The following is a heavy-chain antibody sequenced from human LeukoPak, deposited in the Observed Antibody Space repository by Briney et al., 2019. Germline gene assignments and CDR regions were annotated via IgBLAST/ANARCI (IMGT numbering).Heavy chain of an antibody. D-gene: IGHD6-13*01. CDR2: IYTSGST. CDR1: GGSISSYY. CDR3: ARDGRGSAGTMAYYYYYYMDV. V-gene: IGHV4-4*07. Sequence: PSETLSLTCTVSGGSISSYYWSWIRQPAGKGLEWIGRIYTSGSTNYNPSLKSRVTMSVDTSKNQFSLKLSSVTAADTAVYYCARDGRGSAGTMAYYYYYYMDVWGKGTTVTISS. J-gene: IGHJ6*03.